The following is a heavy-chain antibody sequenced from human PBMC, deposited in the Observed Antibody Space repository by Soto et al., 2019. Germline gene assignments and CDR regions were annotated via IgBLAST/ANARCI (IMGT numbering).Heavy chain of an antibody. V-gene: IGHV4-59*01. Sequence: SETLSLTCTVSGGSISSYYWSWIRQPPGKGLEWIGYIYYSGSTNYNPSLKSRVTISVDTSKNQFSLKLSSVTAADTAVYYCARDLVELRYPDAFDIWGQGTMVTVSS. D-gene: IGHD1-7*01. CDR3: ARDLVELRYPDAFDI. CDR1: GGSISSYY. CDR2: IYYSGST. J-gene: IGHJ3*02.